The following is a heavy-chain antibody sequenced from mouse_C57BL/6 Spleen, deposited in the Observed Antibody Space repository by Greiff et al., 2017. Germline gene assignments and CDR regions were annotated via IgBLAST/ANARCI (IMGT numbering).Heavy chain of an antibody. D-gene: IGHD2-2*01. V-gene: IGHV1-69*01. CDR1: GYTFTSYW. Sequence: QVQLKQPGAELVMPGASVKLSCKASGYTFTSYWMHWVKQRPGQGLEWIGEIDPSDSYTNYNQKFKGKSTLTVDKSSSTAYMQLSSLTSEDSAVYYCAREYYGYDEFAYWGQGTLVTVSA. CDR3: AREYYGYDEFAY. J-gene: IGHJ3*01. CDR2: IDPSDSYT.